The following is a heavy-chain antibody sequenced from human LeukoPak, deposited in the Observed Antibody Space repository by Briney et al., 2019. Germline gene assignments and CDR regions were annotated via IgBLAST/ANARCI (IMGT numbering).Heavy chain of an antibody. J-gene: IGHJ3*02. CDR2: INWNGGST. D-gene: IGHD1-26*01. CDR1: GFIIDDYG. V-gene: IGHV3-20*04. Sequence: GGSLRLSCAASGFIIDDYGMTWVRQAPGKGLEWVSGINWNGGSTGYANSVKGRFTISRDNAKNSLYLQMNSLRAEETALYYCARGRSYSGSYFDASDIWGQGTMVTVSS. CDR3: ARGRSYSGSYFDASDI.